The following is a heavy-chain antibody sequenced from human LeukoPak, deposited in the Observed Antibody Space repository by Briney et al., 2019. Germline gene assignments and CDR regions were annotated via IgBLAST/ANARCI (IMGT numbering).Heavy chain of an antibody. Sequence: SETLSLTCTVSGDSISTSIYYWGWIRQPPGKGLEWLGSIYYSGSTYYNPSLKSRVTISVDTSKNQFSLNLYSVTAADTAVFYRARSYYYDYRQIDYWGQGTLVTVSS. J-gene: IGHJ4*02. CDR1: GDSISTSIYY. D-gene: IGHD3-22*01. CDR2: IYYSGST. CDR3: ARSYYYDYRQIDY. V-gene: IGHV4-39*01.